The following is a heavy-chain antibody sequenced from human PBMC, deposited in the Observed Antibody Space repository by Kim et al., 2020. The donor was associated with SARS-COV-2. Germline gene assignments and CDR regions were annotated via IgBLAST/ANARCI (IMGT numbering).Heavy chain of an antibody. V-gene: IGHV1-3*04. CDR1: GYTFTTYA. CDR2: INTGNGNT. D-gene: IGHD6-13*01. J-gene: IGHJ4*02. Sequence: ASVKVSCKASGYTFTTYAMHRVRQAPGQRLEWMGWINTGNGNTKYSQKFQGRVTITRDTSASIVYMELSSLRSEDTAVFYCARGAIATPFDYWGQATLVTVSS. CDR3: ARGAIATPFDY.